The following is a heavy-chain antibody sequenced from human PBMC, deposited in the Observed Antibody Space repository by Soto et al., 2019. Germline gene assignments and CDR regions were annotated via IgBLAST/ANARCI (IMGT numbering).Heavy chain of an antibody. V-gene: IGHV3-48*03. CDR1: GFQFSSYE. CDR2: ISHSGATI. CDR3: TRGAFWYTTSTTDDAFDV. D-gene: IGHD6-6*01. Sequence: PGGSLRLSRAASGFQFSSYEMNWVRQAPGKGLEWVAHISHSGATIFYADSVKGRFTISRDNTNNSLSLQMNSLRAEDTAVYYCTRGAFWYTTSTTDDAFDVWGQGTVVTVSS. J-gene: IGHJ3*01.